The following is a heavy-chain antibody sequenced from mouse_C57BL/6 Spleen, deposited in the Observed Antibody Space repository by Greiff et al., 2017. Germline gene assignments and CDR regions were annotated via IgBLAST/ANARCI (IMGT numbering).Heavy chain of an antibody. Sequence: QVQLKQSGPELVKPGASVKISCKASGYSFTSYYIHWVKQRPGQGLEWIGWIYPGSGNTKYNEKFKGKATLTADTSSSTAYMQLSSLTSEDSAVYYCARGYGNLDYWGQGTTLTVSS. CDR3: ARGYGNLDY. CDR1: GYSFTSYY. D-gene: IGHD2-10*02. V-gene: IGHV1-66*01. J-gene: IGHJ2*01. CDR2: IYPGSGNT.